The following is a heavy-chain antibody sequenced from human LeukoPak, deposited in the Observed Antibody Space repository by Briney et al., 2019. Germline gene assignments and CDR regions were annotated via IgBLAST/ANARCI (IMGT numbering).Heavy chain of an antibody. CDR3: ARGHRRGPSPDDAFDI. J-gene: IGHJ3*02. Sequence: SQTLSLTCTVSGGSISSGGYYWSWIRQHPGKGLEWIGHIYYSGSTYYNPSLKSRVTISVDTSKNQFSLKLSSVTAADTAVYYCARGHRRGPSPDDAFDIWGQGTMVTVSS. D-gene: IGHD2-15*01. V-gene: IGHV4-31*03. CDR1: GGSISSGGYY. CDR2: IYYSGST.